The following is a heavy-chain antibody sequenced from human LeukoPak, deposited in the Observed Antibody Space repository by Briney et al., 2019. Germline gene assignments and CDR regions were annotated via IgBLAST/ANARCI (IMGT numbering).Heavy chain of an antibody. Sequence: SETLSLPCTVPGGSISSYYWRWIRQPPGKGLEWIGYIYYSGSTNYNPSLNSRVTISVDTSKNQFSLKLSSVTAADTAVYYCARLLYYYGSGRGFDPGGQGTLVTVSS. V-gene: IGHV4-59*08. CDR1: GGSISSYY. CDR3: ARLLYYYGSGRGFDP. CDR2: IYYSGST. J-gene: IGHJ5*02. D-gene: IGHD3-10*01.